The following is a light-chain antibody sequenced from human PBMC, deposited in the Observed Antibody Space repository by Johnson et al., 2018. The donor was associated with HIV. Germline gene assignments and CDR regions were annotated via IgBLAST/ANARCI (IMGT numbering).Light chain of an antibody. CDR3: GTWDSSLSAVP. CDR1: SSNIGNNY. V-gene: IGLV1-51*01. J-gene: IGLJ1*01. CDR2: DNN. Sequence: QSVLTQPPSVSAAPGQKVTISFSGSSSNIGNNYVSWYQQLPGTAPKLLIYDNNKRPSGIPDRFSGSKSDTSATLGITGLQTGDEADYYCGTWDSSLSAVPFGTGTKVTVL.